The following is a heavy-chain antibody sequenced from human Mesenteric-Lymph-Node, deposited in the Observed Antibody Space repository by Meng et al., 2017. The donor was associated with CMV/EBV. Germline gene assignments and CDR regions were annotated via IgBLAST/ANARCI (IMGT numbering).Heavy chain of an antibody. D-gene: IGHD2-21*01. J-gene: IGHJ4*02. CDR3: ARDLFGDLDY. CDR1: SYSITEYP. Sequence: SCKTSSYSITEYPSTWLRQAAKEGLERVGRSSSSSSNTNYAQNLQGRITMTTDTSTSTAYMELRSLRSDDTATYYCARDLFGDLDYWGQGTLVTVSS. V-gene: IGHV1-18*01. CDR2: SSSSSSNT.